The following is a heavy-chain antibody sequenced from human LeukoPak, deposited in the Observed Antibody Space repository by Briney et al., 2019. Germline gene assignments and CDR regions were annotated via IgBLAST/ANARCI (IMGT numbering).Heavy chain of an antibody. V-gene: IGHV3-66*01. CDR2: IYSGGTT. CDR1: GFTVSSNY. Sequence: HPGGSLRLSCAASGFTVSSNYMSWVRQAPGKGLEWVSVIYSGGTTYYADSVKGRFTISRDNSKDTLYLQMNSLRAEDTAVYYCARDKGTTCIDNWGQGALVTVSS. D-gene: IGHD4-17*01. J-gene: IGHJ4*02. CDR3: ARDKGTTCIDN.